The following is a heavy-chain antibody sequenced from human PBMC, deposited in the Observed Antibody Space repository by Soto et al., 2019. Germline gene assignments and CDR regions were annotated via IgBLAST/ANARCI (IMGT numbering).Heavy chain of an antibody. CDR2: ISGSGGST. D-gene: IGHD1-26*01. V-gene: IGHV3-23*01. CDR3: AKDRYSIICYSAYYGMDA. J-gene: IGHJ6*02. CDR1: GFTFSSYA. Sequence: GGSLILSCAASGFTFSSYAMSWVRQAPGKGLEWVSAISGSGGSTYYADSVKGRFTISRDNSKNTLYLQMNSLRAEDMVVYYCAKDRYSIICYSAYYGMDAWGQGNTV.